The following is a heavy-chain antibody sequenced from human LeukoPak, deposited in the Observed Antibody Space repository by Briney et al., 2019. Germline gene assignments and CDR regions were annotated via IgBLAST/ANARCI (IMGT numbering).Heavy chain of an antibody. D-gene: IGHD3-22*01. CDR1: GITLSNYG. V-gene: IGHV3-23*01. J-gene: IGHJ4*02. Sequence: GGSLRLSCAVSGITLSNYGMSWVRQAPGKGLGWVAGISDSGGSTNYADSVKGRFTISRDNPKNTLYLQMNSLRAENTAVYFCAKRGVVIRVILVGFHKEAYYFDSWGQGALVTVSS. CDR3: AKRGVVIRVILVGFHKEAYYFDS. CDR2: ISDSGGST.